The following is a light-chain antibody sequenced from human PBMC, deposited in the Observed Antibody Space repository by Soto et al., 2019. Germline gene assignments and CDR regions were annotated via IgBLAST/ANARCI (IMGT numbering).Light chain of an antibody. Sequence: EIVLTHSPATLSLSPGEIATLPCRASQSVSSYLAWYQQKPGQAPRLLIYDASNRATGIPARFSGSGSGTDFTLTISSLEPEDFAVYYCQQRSNRLTFGGGTKVDIK. CDR1: QSVSSY. CDR3: QQRSNRLT. V-gene: IGKV3-11*01. J-gene: IGKJ4*01. CDR2: DAS.